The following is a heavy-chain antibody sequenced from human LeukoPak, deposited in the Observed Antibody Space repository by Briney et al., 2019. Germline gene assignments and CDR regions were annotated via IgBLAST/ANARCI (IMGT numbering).Heavy chain of an antibody. V-gene: IGHV3-33*01. D-gene: IGHD2-2*01. CDR1: GFTFSSYG. CDR3: ARDRAREYLMYY. Sequence: GGSLKPSCAASGFTFSSYGMHWVRQAPGQGLEWVAVIWYDGSNKYYADSVKGRFTISRDNSKNTLYLQMNSLRAEDTAVYYCARDRAREYLMYYWGQGTLVTVSS. CDR2: IWYDGSNK. J-gene: IGHJ4*02.